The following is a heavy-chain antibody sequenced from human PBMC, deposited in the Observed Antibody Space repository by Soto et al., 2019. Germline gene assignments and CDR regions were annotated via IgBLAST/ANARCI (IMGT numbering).Heavy chain of an antibody. CDR2: INHSGST. J-gene: IGHJ5*02. D-gene: IGHD2-15*01. V-gene: IGHV4-34*01. CDR3: ARGSIGTIVVVVAATRESRWFDP. CDR1: GGSFSGYY. Sequence: SETLSLICAVYGGSFSGYYWSWIRQPPGKGLEWIGEINHSGSTNYNPSLKSRVTISVDTSKNQFSLKLSSVTAADTAVYYCARGSIGTIVVVVAATRESRWFDPWGQGTLVTVSS.